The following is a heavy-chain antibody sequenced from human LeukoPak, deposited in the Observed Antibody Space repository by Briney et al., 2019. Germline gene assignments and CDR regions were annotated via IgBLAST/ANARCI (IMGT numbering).Heavy chain of an antibody. D-gene: IGHD3-9*01. Sequence: GGSLRLSCAASGFTFSSYAMSWVRQAPGKGLEWVSVISGSGGSTYYADSVKGRFTISRDNSKNTLYLQMNSLRAEDTAVYYCAKVRYVGYYFDYWGQGTLVTVSS. J-gene: IGHJ4*02. CDR2: ISGSGGST. V-gene: IGHV3-23*01. CDR1: GFTFSSYA. CDR3: AKVRYVGYYFDY.